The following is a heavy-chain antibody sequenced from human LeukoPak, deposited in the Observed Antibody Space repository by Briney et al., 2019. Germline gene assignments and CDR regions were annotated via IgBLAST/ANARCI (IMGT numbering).Heavy chain of an antibody. CDR1: GGTFSSYA. CDR3: ASIAAAGTIRFDP. V-gene: IGHV1-2*06. CDR2: INPNSGGT. D-gene: IGHD6-13*01. J-gene: IGHJ5*02. Sequence: ASVKVSCKASGGTFSSYAISLVRQAPGQGLEWMGRINPNSGGTNYAQKFQGRVTMTRDTSISTAYMELSRLRSDDTAVYYCASIAAAGTIRFDPWGQGTLVTVSS.